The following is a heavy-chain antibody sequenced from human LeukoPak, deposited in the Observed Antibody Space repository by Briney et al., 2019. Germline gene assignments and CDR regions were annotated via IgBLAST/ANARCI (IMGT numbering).Heavy chain of an antibody. CDR2: ISASGGST. J-gene: IGHJ6*03. Sequence: PGGSLRLSCAASGFTLSSYAMSWVRQAPGKGLEWVSSISASGGSTNYADSVKGRFTISRDNSKNTVYLQMNSLRAEDTAVYYCARENIFATVTFPPMDVWGKGTTVTVSS. D-gene: IGHD4-17*01. V-gene: IGHV3-23*01. CDR1: GFTLSSYA. CDR3: ARENIFATVTFPPMDV.